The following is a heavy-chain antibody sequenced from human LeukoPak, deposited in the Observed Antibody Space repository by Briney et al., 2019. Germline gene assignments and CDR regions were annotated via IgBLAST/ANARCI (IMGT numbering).Heavy chain of an antibody. D-gene: IGHD1-7*01. CDR3: AKDRGVTGTTSHI. CDR1: GFTFSSYG. Sequence: GGSLRLSCAASGFTFSSYGMHWVRQAPGKGLEWVAFIRFTISRDNSKNALYLQMNSLRAEDTAVYYCAKDRGVTGTTSHIWGQGTMVTVSS. V-gene: IGHV3-30*02. J-gene: IGHJ3*02.